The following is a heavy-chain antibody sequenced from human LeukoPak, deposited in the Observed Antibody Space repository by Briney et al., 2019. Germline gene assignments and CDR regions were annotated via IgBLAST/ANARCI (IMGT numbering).Heavy chain of an antibody. J-gene: IGHJ3*02. Sequence: GGSLRLSCAASGFTFGDYYMSWIRQAPGKGLEWVSYISSSGSTIYYADSAKGRFTISRDNAKNSLYLQMNSLRAEDTAVYYCARDHPDTYYYDSSGSNHAFDIWGQGTMVTVSS. V-gene: IGHV3-11*01. D-gene: IGHD3-22*01. CDR1: GFTFGDYY. CDR2: ISSSGSTI. CDR3: ARDHPDTYYYDSSGSNHAFDI.